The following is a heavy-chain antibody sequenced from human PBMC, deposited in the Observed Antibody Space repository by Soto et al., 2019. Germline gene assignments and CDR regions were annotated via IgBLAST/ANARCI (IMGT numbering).Heavy chain of an antibody. CDR1: GGSISVYY. V-gene: IGHV4-59*01. CDR2: ISYSGTT. Sequence: SETLSLTCTVSGGSISVYYWNWIRQSPGKGLEWIGYISYSGTTKYNPSLKSRVTISVDTSKNQFSLKLSSVTAADTAVYYCARSRRNYFDPWGQGALVTVSS. CDR3: ARSRRNYFDP. J-gene: IGHJ5*02.